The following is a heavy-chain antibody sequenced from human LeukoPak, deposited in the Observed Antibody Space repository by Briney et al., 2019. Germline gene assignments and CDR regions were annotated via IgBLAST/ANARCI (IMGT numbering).Heavy chain of an antibody. J-gene: IGHJ4*02. CDR2: IYYSGST. D-gene: IGHD3-10*01. Sequence: SETLSLTCTVSGGSVSSGSYYWSWIRQPPGKGLEWIGYIYYSGSTNYNPSLKSRVTISVDTSKNQFSLKLNSVTAADTAVYYCARGFYYYGSGSYRNFDYWGQGTLVTVSS. CDR3: ARGFYYYGSGSYRNFDY. V-gene: IGHV4-61*01. CDR1: GGSVSSGSYY.